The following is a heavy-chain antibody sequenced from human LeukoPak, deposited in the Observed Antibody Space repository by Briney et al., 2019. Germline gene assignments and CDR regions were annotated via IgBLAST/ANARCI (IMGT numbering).Heavy chain of an antibody. CDR2: IKQDGSEK. Sequence: PGGSLRLSCAASGFTFSSYGMHWVRQAPGKGLEWVATIKQDGSEKYYVDSVKGRFTISRDNAKNSLYLQMNSLRVEDTAVYYCARSQWLPDDAFDIWGQGTMVTVSS. V-gene: IGHV3-7*01. CDR1: GFTFSSYG. J-gene: IGHJ3*02. D-gene: IGHD3-22*01. CDR3: ARSQWLPDDAFDI.